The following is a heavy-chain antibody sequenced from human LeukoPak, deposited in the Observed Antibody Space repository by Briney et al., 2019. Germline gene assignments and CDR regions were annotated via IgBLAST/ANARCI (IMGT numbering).Heavy chain of an antibody. V-gene: IGHV4-59*12. CDR3: ARGPGYSSTTDAFEI. D-gene: IGHD6-13*01. CDR1: GGSISSYY. J-gene: IGHJ3*02. CDR2: MYYSGST. Sequence: PSETLSLTCTVSGGSISSYYWSWVRQPPGKGLEWIGYMYYSGSTNYNPSLKSRVTISVDTSKNQFSLKLSSVTAADTAVYYCARGPGYSSTTDAFEIWGQGTMVTVSS.